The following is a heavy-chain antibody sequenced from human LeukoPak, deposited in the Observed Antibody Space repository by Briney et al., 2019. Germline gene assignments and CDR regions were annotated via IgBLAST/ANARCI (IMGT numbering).Heavy chain of an antibody. CDR1: GFTFSSYE. V-gene: IGHV3-48*03. D-gene: IGHD6-19*01. CDR3: ARGQDVKYSSGWYPTPPFDP. J-gene: IGHJ5*02. Sequence: PGGSLRLSCAASGFTFSSYEMNWVRQAPGKGLEWVSYISSSGSTIYYADSVKGRFTISRDNAKNSLYLQMNSLRAEDTAVYYCARGQDVKYSSGWYPTPPFDPWGQGTLVTVSS. CDR2: ISSSGSTI.